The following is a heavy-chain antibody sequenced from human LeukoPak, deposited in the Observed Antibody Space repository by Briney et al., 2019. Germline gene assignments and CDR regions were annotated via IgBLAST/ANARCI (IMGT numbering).Heavy chain of an antibody. D-gene: IGHD3-3*01. CDR3: ARDVYSDFWSVYYRGAVDI. Sequence: ASVKVSCKASGYTLTSYDINWVRQATGQGLEWMGWMNPNGGNTSYAQKFQDRVTITRNTSTSTAYRELSSLRSEDTAVYYCARDVYSDFWSVYYRGAVDIWGQGTMVTVSS. CDR1: GYTLTSYD. V-gene: IGHV1-8*03. J-gene: IGHJ3*02. CDR2: MNPNGGNT.